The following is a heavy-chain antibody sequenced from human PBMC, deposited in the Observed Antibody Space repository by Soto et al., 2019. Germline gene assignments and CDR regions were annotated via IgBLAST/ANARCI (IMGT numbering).Heavy chain of an antibody. Sequence: EVQVVECGGGLEQPGRSLRLSCAASGFSFDDYAMHWVRQAPGKGLEWVSSISWNSGNIVYSDSVKGRFTISRDNAKNSLSLQMNSLRAEDTALYYCTKGSSTSCFSPLDHWGQGTLVTVSS. CDR2: ISWNSGNI. CDR3: TKGSSTSCFSPLDH. J-gene: IGHJ4*02. V-gene: IGHV3-9*01. CDR1: GFSFDDYA. D-gene: IGHD2-2*01.